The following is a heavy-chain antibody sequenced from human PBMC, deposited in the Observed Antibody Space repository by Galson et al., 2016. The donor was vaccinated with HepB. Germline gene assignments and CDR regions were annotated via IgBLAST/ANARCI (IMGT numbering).Heavy chain of an antibody. D-gene: IGHD2-15*01. CDR1: GYTFSDYY. J-gene: IGHJ4*02. CDR3: ARPQGGLYGPYLDY. CDR2: INPSGDST. Sequence: SVKVSCKASGYTFSDYYMHWVRQAPGQGLEWMGVINPSGDSTTYAQTFQGRVTMTRDTSTSTVYMELSSLRSEDTAVYYFARPQGGLYGPYLDYWGQGTLVIVSS. V-gene: IGHV1-46*01.